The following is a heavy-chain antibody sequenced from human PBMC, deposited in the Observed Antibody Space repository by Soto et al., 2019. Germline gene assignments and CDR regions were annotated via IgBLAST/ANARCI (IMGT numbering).Heavy chain of an antibody. CDR2: ISYDGSNK. V-gene: IGHV3-30*18. CDR3: AKGKGIAGAGTSGLGCTGFEY. J-gene: IGHJ4*02. D-gene: IGHD6-19*01. Sequence: QVQLVESGGGVVQPGRSLRLSCAASGFTFSSYGMHWVRQAPGKGLEWVAVISYDGSNKYYADSVKGRFTISRDNSKNTLYLQMNSRRAEDTAVYYCAKGKGIAGAGTSGLGCTGFEYWGPGTLVTVSS. CDR1: GFTFSSYG.